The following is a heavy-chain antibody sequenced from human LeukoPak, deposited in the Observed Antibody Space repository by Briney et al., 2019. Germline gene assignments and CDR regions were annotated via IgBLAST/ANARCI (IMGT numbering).Heavy chain of an antibody. D-gene: IGHD4-17*01. CDR2: FIPIFGIT. V-gene: IGHV1-69*04. J-gene: IGHJ5*02. CDR1: GGTSGAYT. CDR3: PRDRLDYGDYVGWFDP. Sequence: SVKVSCKASGGTSGAYTISWVRQAPGQGLEWMARFIPIFGITNYAQRFQGRITVSADTSTNTAYLEVGSLKSEDTAVYFCPRDRLDYGDYVGWFDPWGQGTLVTVSS.